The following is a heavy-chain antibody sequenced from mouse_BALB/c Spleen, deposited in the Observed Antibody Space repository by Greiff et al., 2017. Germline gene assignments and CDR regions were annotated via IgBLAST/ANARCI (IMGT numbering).Heavy chain of an antibody. CDR3: ARKPTATGYAMDY. D-gene: IGHD1-2*01. CDR2: IWSGGST. V-gene: IGHV2-2*02. CDR1: GFSLTSYG. J-gene: IGHJ4*01. Sequence: QVQLKESGPGLVQPSQSLSITCTVSGFSLTSYGVHWVRQSPGKGLEWLGVIWSGGSTDYNAAFISRLSISKDNSKSQVFFKMNSLQANDTAIYYCARKPTATGYAMDYWGQGTSVTVSS.